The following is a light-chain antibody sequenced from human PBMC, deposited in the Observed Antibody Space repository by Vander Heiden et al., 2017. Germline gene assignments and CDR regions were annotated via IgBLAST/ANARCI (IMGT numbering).Light chain of an antibody. CDR2: DNN. J-gene: IGLJ3*02. Sequence: QSVLTQPPSVSAAPGQKVTISCSGSSSNIGNNYVSWYQQLPGTAPKLLIYDNNKRPSGIPDRFSGSKSGTSATLGINGLQTGDEADYYCGTWDSSLSAGNWGCGGGTKL. CDR3: GTWDSSLSAGNWG. V-gene: IGLV1-51*01. CDR1: SSNIGNNY.